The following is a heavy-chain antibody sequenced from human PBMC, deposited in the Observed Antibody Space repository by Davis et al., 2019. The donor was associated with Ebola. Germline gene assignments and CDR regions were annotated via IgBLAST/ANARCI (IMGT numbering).Heavy chain of an antibody. Sequence: SETLSLTCAVYGGSFSGYYWSWIRQPPGKGLEWIGYIYYSGSTNYNPSLKSRVTISVDTSKNQFSLKLSSVTAADTAVYYCARVRSSGWYRIFDYWGQGTLVTVSS. CDR3: ARVRSSGWYRIFDY. J-gene: IGHJ4*02. CDR2: IYYSGST. CDR1: GGSFSGYY. D-gene: IGHD6-19*01. V-gene: IGHV4-59*01.